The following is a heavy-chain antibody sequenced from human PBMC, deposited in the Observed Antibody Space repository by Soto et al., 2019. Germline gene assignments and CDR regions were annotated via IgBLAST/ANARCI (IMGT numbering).Heavy chain of an antibody. Sequence: GGSLRLSCVASGFSFSNNWMHWVRHAPGKGPVWVSRISADGSDTHYADSVQGRFTISRDNAKNTLYLQMNTLSVEDAAVYYCARFDIAAPPPIWGQGTMVTVSS. CDR3: ARFDIAAPPPI. D-gene: IGHD6-13*01. J-gene: IGHJ3*02. CDR1: GFSFSNNW. CDR2: ISADGSDT. V-gene: IGHV3-74*01.